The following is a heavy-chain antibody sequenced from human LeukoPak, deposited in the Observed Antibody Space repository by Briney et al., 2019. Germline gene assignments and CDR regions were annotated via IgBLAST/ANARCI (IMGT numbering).Heavy chain of an antibody. Sequence: SETLSLTCTVSGGSISSYYWSWIRQPAGKGLEWIGRIYTSGSTNYNPSLKSRVTMSVDTSKNQFSLKLSSVTAANTAVYYCARGDSDYDLYYYYYMDVWGKGTTVTISS. CDR1: GGSISSYY. CDR3: ARGDSDYDLYYYYYMDV. J-gene: IGHJ6*03. V-gene: IGHV4-4*07. CDR2: IYTSGST. D-gene: IGHD5-12*01.